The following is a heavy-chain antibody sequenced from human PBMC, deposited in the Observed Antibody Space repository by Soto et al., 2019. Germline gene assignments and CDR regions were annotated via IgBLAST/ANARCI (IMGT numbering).Heavy chain of an antibody. CDR1: GGSFSGYY. CDR2: INHSGST. Sequence: SETLSLTCAVYGGSFSGYYWSWIRQPPGKGLEWIGEINHSGSTNYNPSLKSRVTISVDTSKNQFSLKLSSVTAADTAVYYCARVAREYGDSHSSYWGQGTLVTVSS. V-gene: IGHV4-34*01. J-gene: IGHJ4*02. D-gene: IGHD4-17*01. CDR3: ARVAREYGDSHSSY.